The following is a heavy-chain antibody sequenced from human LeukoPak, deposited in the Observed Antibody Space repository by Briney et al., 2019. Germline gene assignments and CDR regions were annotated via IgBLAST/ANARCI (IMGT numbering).Heavy chain of an antibody. J-gene: IGHJ3*02. CDR1: GFTFSDYI. D-gene: IGHD3-16*01. CDR2: IRRGANSYTT. Sequence: GGSLRLSCAASGFTFSDYILDWVRQAPGKGLEWVGRIRRGANSYTTEYAASVKGRFTISRDDSRNSLYLHMNSLKTEDTAVYHCSRDGGEGGNSAFDIWGQGTMVTVSS. V-gene: IGHV3-72*01. CDR3: SRDGGEGGNSAFDI.